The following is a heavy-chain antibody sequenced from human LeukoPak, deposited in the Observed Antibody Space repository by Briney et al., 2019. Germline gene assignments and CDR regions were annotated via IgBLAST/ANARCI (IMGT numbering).Heavy chain of an antibody. Sequence: PGGSLRLSCAAPGFTFSNYAMSWVRQAPGKGLEWISGISGSGGSTYYADSVKGRFTISRDNSKNTLYLQMNSLRAEDTAVFYCAKNPRDCTGGPSPSAGGYYFDSWGQGNLVAVSS. CDR1: GFTFSNYA. J-gene: IGHJ4*02. CDR3: AKNPRDCTGGPSPSAGGYYFDS. V-gene: IGHV3-23*01. D-gene: IGHD2-8*02. CDR2: ISGSGGST.